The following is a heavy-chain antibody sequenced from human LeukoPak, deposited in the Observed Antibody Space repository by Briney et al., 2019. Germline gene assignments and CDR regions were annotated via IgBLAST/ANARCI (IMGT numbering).Heavy chain of an antibody. CDR3: TKELHVAVAVADYYYFYMDV. CDR2: INGGGNTT. Sequence: VQAGGSLRLSCAGSGFAFSSFAMGWVRQSPGTGLEWLSTINGGGNTTFYADSVKGRFTISRDNSKNTLYLHMDSLRPDDTAIYYCTKELHVAVAVADYYYFYMDVWGRGTAVTVSS. V-gene: IGHV3-23*01. D-gene: IGHD6-19*01. J-gene: IGHJ6*03. CDR1: GFAFSSFA.